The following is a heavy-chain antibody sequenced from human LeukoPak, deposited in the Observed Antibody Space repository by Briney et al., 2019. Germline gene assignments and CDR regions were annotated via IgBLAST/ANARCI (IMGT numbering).Heavy chain of an antibody. CDR1: GVSINTVGYY. CDR2: IYNSGST. J-gene: IGHJ2*01. CDR3: ARETRRGRYFDL. V-gene: IGHV4-31*03. Sequence: SETLSLTCTVSGVSINTVGYYWTWIRQHPGKGLEWPGFIYNSGSTYYNPSLKSRLTISIDMSQNHFSLKLTSLTAADTAVYHCARETRRGRYFDLWGRGTLVTVSS.